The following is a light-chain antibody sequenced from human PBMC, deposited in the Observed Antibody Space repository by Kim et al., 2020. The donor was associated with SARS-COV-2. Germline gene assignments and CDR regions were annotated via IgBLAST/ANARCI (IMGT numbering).Light chain of an antibody. V-gene: IGLV6-57*01. J-gene: IGLJ3*02. CDR1: GGNIAVND. CDR3: QSYDGSRGV. CDR2: EDN. Sequence: GKTVTSSCTRNGGNIAVNDVQRYQQRPGSSPITVIYEDNQRPSRVPDRFSGSIDSSSNSASLTISGLKTEDEADYYCQSYDGSRGVFGGGTQLTVL.